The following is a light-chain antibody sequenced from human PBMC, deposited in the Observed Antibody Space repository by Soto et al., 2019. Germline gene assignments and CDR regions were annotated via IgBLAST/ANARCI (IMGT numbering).Light chain of an antibody. Sequence: DIQMTQSPSTLSASVGDTVTITSRASQSISNWLAWYQQKPGQAPKLLIHKASTLESGVPSRFSGSGSGTEFTLTISSLQPDDFATFYCQLYDRFPYTFGQGTKLEIK. J-gene: IGKJ2*01. CDR1: QSISNW. CDR2: KAS. V-gene: IGKV1-5*03. CDR3: QLYDRFPYT.